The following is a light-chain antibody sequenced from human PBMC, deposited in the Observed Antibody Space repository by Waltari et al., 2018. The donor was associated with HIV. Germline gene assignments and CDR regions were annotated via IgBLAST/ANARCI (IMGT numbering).Light chain of an antibody. V-gene: IGLV1-47*01. CDR1: SSNIGTNY. CDR2: RDN. CDR3: AAWDDSLSGVV. Sequence: QSVLTQPPSASATPGQRVTISCSGSSSNIGTNYVFWYQQLPGTAPQLLIFRDNERPSGVPDRFSGSRSGTSASLVISGLRSEDEADYYCAAWDDSLSGVVFGGGTKLTVL. J-gene: IGLJ2*01.